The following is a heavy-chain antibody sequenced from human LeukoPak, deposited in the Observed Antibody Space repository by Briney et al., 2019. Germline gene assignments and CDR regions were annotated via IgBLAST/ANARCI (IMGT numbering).Heavy chain of an antibody. J-gene: IGHJ5*02. Sequence: SETLSLTCSVSGGSISSSSSYWGWIRQPPGKGLEWIGSIYYSGGSFDNPALKSRVTISVDTSKNQFSLKLSSVTAADTAVCYCARDPDYDFWSGYPNWFDPWGQGTLVTVSS. V-gene: IGHV4-39*07. CDR3: ARDPDYDFWSGYPNWFDP. D-gene: IGHD3-3*01. CDR2: IYYSGGS. CDR1: GGSISSSSSY.